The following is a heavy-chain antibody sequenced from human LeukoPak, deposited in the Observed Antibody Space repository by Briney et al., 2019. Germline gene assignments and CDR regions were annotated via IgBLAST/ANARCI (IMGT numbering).Heavy chain of an antibody. CDR1: GITFSNAC. CDR2: IYRSSNGETT. CDR3: TTYGSGSCPF. Sequence: PGGSLRLSCAASGITFSNACMTWVRQAPGKGLEWVGRIYRSSNGETTDYGAPVKGRFTMSRDDSKNTLYLQMNSLKTEDTAVYYCTTYGSGSCPFWGQGTLVTVSS. J-gene: IGHJ4*02. V-gene: IGHV3-15*01. D-gene: IGHD3-3*01.